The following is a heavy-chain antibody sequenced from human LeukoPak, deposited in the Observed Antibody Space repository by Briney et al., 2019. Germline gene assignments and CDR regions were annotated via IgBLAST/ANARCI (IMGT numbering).Heavy chain of an antibody. CDR2: ISSGSRTI. Sequence: TGGSLRLSCAASGFTFSIHGMHWVRQAPGKGLEWTSYISSGSRTITYADSVKGRFTISIDDAENSLYLQMDSLRAEDTAVYYCARQRPAFDYWGQGTLVTVSS. CDR3: ARQRPAFDY. CDR1: GFTFSIHG. V-gene: IGHV3-48*01. D-gene: IGHD1-14*01. J-gene: IGHJ4*01.